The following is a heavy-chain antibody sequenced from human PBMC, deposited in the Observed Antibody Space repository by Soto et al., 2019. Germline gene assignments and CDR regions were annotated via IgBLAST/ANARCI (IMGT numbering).Heavy chain of an antibody. V-gene: IGHV1-69*13. CDR2: IIPMFGTA. CDR3: ARGDRLDDSSGYYYDY. J-gene: IGHJ4*02. D-gene: IGHD3-22*01. Sequence: ASVKVSCKASGGTFSSYAISWVRQAPGQGLEWMGGIIPMFGTANYAQKLQGRVTITADESTSTAYMELSRLRSEDTAVYYCARGDRLDDSSGYYYDYWGQGTLVTVSS. CDR1: GGTFSSYA.